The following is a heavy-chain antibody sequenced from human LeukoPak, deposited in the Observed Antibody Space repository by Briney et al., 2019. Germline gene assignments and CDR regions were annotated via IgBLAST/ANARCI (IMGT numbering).Heavy chain of an antibody. D-gene: IGHD6-13*01. CDR1: GFSRSASGVG. CDR3: LYQHNLAAADT. CDR2: IYWHGDQ. J-gene: IGHJ4*02. Sequence: SGPTLVKPTQTLTLTCTFSGFSRSASGVGVGWIRQPPGKALEWLALIYWHGDQRYSPSLRTRLTIAKDTSKSQVVFTLPNVEPVKAATHYVLYQHNLAAADTWGQGILVTVSS. V-gene: IGHV2-5*01.